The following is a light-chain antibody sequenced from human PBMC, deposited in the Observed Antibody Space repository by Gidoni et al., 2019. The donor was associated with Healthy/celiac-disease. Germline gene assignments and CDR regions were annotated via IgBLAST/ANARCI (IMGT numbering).Light chain of an antibody. V-gene: IGKV1-9*01. J-gene: IGKJ3*01. Sequence: DIQLTQSPSFLSASVGDRVTITCRASQGICSYLAWYQQKPGKAPKLLIYAASTLQSGVPSRFSGSGSGTEFTLTISSLQPEDFATYYCQQLNSYRGFTFGPGTKVDIK. CDR2: AAS. CDR1: QGICSY. CDR3: QQLNSYRGFT.